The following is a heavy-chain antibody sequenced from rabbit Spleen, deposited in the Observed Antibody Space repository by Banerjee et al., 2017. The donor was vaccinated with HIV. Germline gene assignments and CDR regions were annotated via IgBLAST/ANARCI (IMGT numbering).Heavy chain of an antibody. J-gene: IGHJ4*01. D-gene: IGHD1-1*01. CDR2: IYAGSSGST. Sequence: EQLEESGGGLVKPEGSLTLTCKASGVSLNDKDVMCWVRQAPGKGLECIACIYAGSSGSTYYASWVNGRFSISRENTQNTVSLQLNSLTAADTATYFCVRDKASTSGDYGPWYFDLWGPGTLVTVS. V-gene: IGHV1S45*01. CDR1: GVSLNDKDV. CDR3: VRDKASTSGDYGPWYFDL.